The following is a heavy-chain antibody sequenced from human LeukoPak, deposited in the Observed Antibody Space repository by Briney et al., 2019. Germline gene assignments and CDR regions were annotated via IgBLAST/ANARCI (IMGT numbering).Heavy chain of an antibody. CDR3: AKDLYIAAAGTVDY. V-gene: IGHV4-39*02. J-gene: IGHJ4*02. CDR1: GGSIITNDYW. D-gene: IGHD6-13*01. CDR2: IDHAGTT. Sequence: SETLSLTCVVSGGSIITNDYWWGWIRQPPGKGLEWIGTIDHAGTTFYNVSLKSRVTISVDTPNNQFSLRLNSVGAADTAVYYCAKDLYIAAAGTVDYWGQGTLVTVSS.